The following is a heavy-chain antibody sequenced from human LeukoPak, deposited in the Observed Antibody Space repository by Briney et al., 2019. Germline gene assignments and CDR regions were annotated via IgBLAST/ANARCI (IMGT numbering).Heavy chain of an antibody. J-gene: IGHJ4*02. CDR1: GFTFSSYS. CDR3: AREGGYSYGCIDY. D-gene: IGHD5-18*01. CDR2: ISSSSTYI. Sequence: PGGSLRLSCAASGFTFSSYSMNWVRQAPGKGLEWVSSISSSSTYIYYADSVKGRFTVSRDNAKSSLYLQMNSLSAEDTAVYYCAREGGYSYGCIDYWGQGTLVTVSS. V-gene: IGHV3-21*01.